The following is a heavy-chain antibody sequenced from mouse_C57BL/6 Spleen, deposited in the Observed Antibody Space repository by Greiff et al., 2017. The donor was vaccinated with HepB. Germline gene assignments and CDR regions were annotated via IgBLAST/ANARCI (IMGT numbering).Heavy chain of an antibody. Sequence: QVQLQQSGAELAKPGASVKLSCKASGYTFTSYWMHWVKQRPGQGLEWIGYINPTSGYTKYNQKFKDKATLTADKSSSTAYMQLSSLTYEDSAVYYCSRCEDGYFDVWGTGTTLTVSS. CDR1: GYTFTSYW. J-gene: IGHJ1*03. CDR2: INPTSGYT. V-gene: IGHV1-7*01. CDR3: SRCEDGYFDV.